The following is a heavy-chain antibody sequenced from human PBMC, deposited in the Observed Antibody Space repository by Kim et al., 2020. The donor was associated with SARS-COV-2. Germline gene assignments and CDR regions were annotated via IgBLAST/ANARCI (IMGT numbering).Heavy chain of an antibody. CDR1: GGSISSYY. J-gene: IGHJ3*02. D-gene: IGHD3-3*01. CDR2: IYYSGST. CDR3: ARDLRDFWSGYHHDAFDI. Sequence: SETLSLTCTVSGGSISSYYWSWIRQPPGKGLEWIGYIYYSGSTNYNPSLKSRVTISVDTSKNQFSLKLSSVTAADTAVYYCARDLRDFWSGYHHDAFDIWGQGTMVTVSS. V-gene: IGHV4-59*13.